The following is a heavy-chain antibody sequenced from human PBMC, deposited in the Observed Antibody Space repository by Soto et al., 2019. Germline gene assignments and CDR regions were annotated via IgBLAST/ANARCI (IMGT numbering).Heavy chain of an antibody. V-gene: IGHV3-30*18. Sequence: QVQLVESGGGAVQPGRSLRLSCAASGFIFSSYGMHWVRQAPGRGPEWVTVISYDGTNKYYADSVKGRFTISRDNSKNTLYLQLHSLGAEATAMYYCAKSRVRYYYDALYAFHIWAQGTMVTVSS. J-gene: IGHJ3*02. CDR1: GFIFSSYG. CDR3: AKSRVRYYYDALYAFHI. D-gene: IGHD3-22*01. CDR2: ISYDGTNK.